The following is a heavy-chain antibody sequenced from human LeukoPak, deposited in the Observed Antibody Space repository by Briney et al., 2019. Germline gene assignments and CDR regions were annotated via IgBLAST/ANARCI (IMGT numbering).Heavy chain of an antibody. Sequence: PGGSLRLSCAASGFTFSSYAMSWVRQAPGKGLEWVSAISGSGGSTYYADSVKGRFTISRDNSKNTLYLQMNSLRAEDTAVYYCAKDLVAALRGGYNSPHDYWGQGTLVTVSS. CDR3: AKDLVAALRGGYNSPHDY. J-gene: IGHJ4*02. CDR2: ISGSGGST. V-gene: IGHV3-23*01. CDR1: GFTFSSYA. D-gene: IGHD5-24*01.